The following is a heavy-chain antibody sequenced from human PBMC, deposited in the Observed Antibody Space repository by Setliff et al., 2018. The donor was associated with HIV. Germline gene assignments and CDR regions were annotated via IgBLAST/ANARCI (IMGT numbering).Heavy chain of an antibody. CDR1: GGSIENLY. CDR2: VYSTGST. CDR3: ASTSMGMTRKPIWYYHMDV. J-gene: IGHJ6*03. Sequence: PSETLSLTCTVSGGSIENLYWTWIRQPSGRGLEWIGYVYSTGSTKYNPSLNSRATMSDDTSKNQISLTLTSVSAADTAVYYCASTSMGMTRKPIWYYHMDVWGHGITVTVSS. V-gene: IGHV4-59*11. D-gene: IGHD7-27*01.